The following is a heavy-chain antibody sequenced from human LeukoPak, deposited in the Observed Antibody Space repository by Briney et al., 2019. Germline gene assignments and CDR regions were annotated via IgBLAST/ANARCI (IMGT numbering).Heavy chain of an antibody. CDR1: GFTFSSYG. Sequence: GGSLRLSCAASGFTFSSYGMHRVRQAPGKGLEWVAVIWYDGSNKYYADSVKGRFTISRDNSKNTLYLQMNSLRAEDTAVYYCAKDPRYCSSTSCYISSGYFQHWGQGTLVTVSS. J-gene: IGHJ1*01. CDR2: IWYDGSNK. V-gene: IGHV3-33*06. D-gene: IGHD2-2*02. CDR3: AKDPRYCSSTSCYISSGYFQH.